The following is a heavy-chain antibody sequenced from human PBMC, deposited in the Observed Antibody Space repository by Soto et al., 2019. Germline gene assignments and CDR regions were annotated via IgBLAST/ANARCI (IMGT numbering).Heavy chain of an antibody. CDR1: GGTFNNHA. CDR2: IISIFGKS. D-gene: IGHD5-12*01. J-gene: IGHJ5*02. V-gene: IGHV1-69*06. Sequence: QVQLVQSGAEVKKPGSSVKVSCKASGGTFNNHAINWVRQAPGQGLEWMGGIISIFGKSNYAQEFQGRVTIIEDKSTRTAYMELRRLRSEDTDVDYCVSRKMREKATISRDKWFVPWGKGTLVTVSS. CDR3: VSRKMREKATISRDKWFVP.